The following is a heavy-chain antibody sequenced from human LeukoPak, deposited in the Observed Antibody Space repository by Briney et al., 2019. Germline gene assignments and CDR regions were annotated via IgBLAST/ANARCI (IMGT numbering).Heavy chain of an antibody. CDR1: GGSFSGYY. J-gene: IGHJ6*02. CDR3: ASRYCSGGSCRPDWGYYGMDV. V-gene: IGHV4-59*10. Sequence: PSETLSLTCAVYGGSFSGYYWSWIRQPAGKGLEWIGRIYTSGSTNYNPSLKSRVTMSVDTSKNQFSLKLSSVTAADTAVYYCASRYCSGGSCRPDWGYYGMDVWGQGTTVTVSS. D-gene: IGHD2-15*01. CDR2: IYTSGST.